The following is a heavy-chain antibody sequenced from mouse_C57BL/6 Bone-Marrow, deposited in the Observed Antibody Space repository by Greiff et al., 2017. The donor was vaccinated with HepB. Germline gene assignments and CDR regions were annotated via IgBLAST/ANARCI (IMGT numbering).Heavy chain of an antibody. CDR3: ARGGYGSIFYYYAMDY. CDR1: GYTFTDYN. D-gene: IGHD1-1*01. V-gene: IGHV1-22*01. J-gene: IGHJ4*01. Sequence: VQLQQSGPELVKPGASVKMSCKASGYTFTDYNMHWVKQSHGKSLEWIGYINPNNGGTSYNQKSKGKATLTVNKSSSTAYMELRSLTSEDSAVYYCARGGYGSIFYYYAMDYWGQGTSVTVSS. CDR2: INPNNGGT.